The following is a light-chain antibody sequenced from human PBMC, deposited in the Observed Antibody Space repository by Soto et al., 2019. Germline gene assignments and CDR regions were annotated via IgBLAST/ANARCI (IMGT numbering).Light chain of an antibody. CDR1: QSVSSN. Sequence: EMVMTQSPATLSVSTGERATLSCRASQSVSSNLAWYQQKPGQAPRLLIYGASTRATGIPARFSGSGSGTEFTLTISSLQSEDFAVYYCQQYNNWPLFGPGTKVDIK. CDR3: QQYNNWPL. CDR2: GAS. J-gene: IGKJ3*01. V-gene: IGKV3-15*01.